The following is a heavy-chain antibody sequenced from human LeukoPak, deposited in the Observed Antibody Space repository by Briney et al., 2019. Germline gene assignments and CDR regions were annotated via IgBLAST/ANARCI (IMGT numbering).Heavy chain of an antibody. CDR2: IASDGSST. D-gene: IGHD4-23*01. J-gene: IGHJ4*02. CDR1: GFTFSSYW. V-gene: IGHV3-74*01. CDR3: ARGRPHGNDY. Sequence: GGSLRLSCAASGFTFSSYWMNWVRQAPGKGQVWVSRIASDGSSTTYADSVKGRFSISRDNAKNTLYLQMNSLRVEDTAVYYCARGRPHGNDYWGQGTLVTVSS.